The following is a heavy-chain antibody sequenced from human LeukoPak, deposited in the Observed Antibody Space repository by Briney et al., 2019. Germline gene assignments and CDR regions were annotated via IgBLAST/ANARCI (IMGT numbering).Heavy chain of an antibody. Sequence: GASVKVSCKASGYTFTGYYMHWVRQAPGQGLEWMGWINPNSGGTNYAQKFQGRVTMTRDTSISTAYMELSRLRSDDTAVYYCASPYCSGSSCYSVFDYWGQGTLVTVSS. D-gene: IGHD2-15*01. CDR1: GYTFTGYY. V-gene: IGHV1-2*02. CDR3: ASPYCSGSSCYSVFDY. CDR2: INPNSGGT. J-gene: IGHJ4*02.